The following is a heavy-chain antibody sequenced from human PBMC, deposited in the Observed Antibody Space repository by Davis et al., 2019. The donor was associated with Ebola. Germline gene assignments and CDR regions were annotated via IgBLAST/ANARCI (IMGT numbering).Heavy chain of an antibody. Sequence: PSETLSLTCTVSGVSISRHYWSWIRQPPGKRLEWFGSIYYTGNAYYNSSLASRATISVDTSKNQFSLKLTSVTAAETAMYYCSEGGNSVWGQGTLVTVSS. D-gene: IGHD1-26*01. CDR1: GVSISRHY. CDR2: IYYTGNA. CDR3: SEGGNSV. J-gene: IGHJ4*02. V-gene: IGHV4-59*03.